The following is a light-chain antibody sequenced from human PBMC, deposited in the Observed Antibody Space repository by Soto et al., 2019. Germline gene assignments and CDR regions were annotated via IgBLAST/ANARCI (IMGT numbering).Light chain of an antibody. J-gene: IGKJ4*01. CDR1: QSVSNN. Sequence: EIVMTQSPATLSVSPGERATLSCRASQSVSNNLAWYQQKPGHAPRLLIYFASTRATRIPARFSGSGSGTEFTLFISSLQSEDFAVYYCQQYNKWPLTFGGGTKVETK. CDR3: QQYNKWPLT. CDR2: FAS. V-gene: IGKV3-15*01.